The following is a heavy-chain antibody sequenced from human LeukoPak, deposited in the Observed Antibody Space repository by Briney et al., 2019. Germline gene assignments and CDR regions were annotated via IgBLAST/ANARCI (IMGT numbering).Heavy chain of an antibody. D-gene: IGHD3-22*01. CDR3: ASGRDSSHNWFDP. CDR1: GYTFTSYD. Sequence: GASVKVYCKASGYTFTSYDINWVRQATGQGLEWMGWMNPNSGNTGYAQKFQGRVTMTRNTSISTAYMELSSLRSEDTAVYYCASGRDSSHNWFDPWGQGTLVTVSS. CDR2: MNPNSGNT. J-gene: IGHJ5*02. V-gene: IGHV1-8*01.